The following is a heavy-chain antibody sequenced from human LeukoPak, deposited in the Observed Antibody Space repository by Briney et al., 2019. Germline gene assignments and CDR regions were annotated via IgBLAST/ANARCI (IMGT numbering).Heavy chain of an antibody. V-gene: IGHV1-46*01. Sequence: ASVKVSCKASGYTFTSYYMNWVRQAPRQGLEWMGIINPSGGSTSYAQKLQGRVTMTRDTSTSTAYMELSSLRSEDTAVYYCARVQRTQDMADAFDIWGQGTMGSVSS. J-gene: IGHJ3*02. CDR2: INPSGGST. CDR3: ARVQRTQDMADAFDI. CDR1: GYTFTSYY. D-gene: IGHD2-15*01.